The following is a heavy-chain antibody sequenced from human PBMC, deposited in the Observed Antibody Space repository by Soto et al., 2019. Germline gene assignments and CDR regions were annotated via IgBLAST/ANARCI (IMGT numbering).Heavy chain of an antibody. CDR1: GYILTSYG. V-gene: IGHV1-18*01. CDR2: ITAYNGTT. D-gene: IGHD2-8*01. CDR3: ARGCSRGPTGRLDFDD. Sequence: SVKVSCKSSGYILTSYGSIWVRQAPGHGLEWMGWITAYNGTTKYAHKHQGRVTMTTDSFTSSAYMELRSLTSNDTDVYYCARGCSRGPTGRLDFDDWGQGIQVTVSS. J-gene: IGHJ4*02.